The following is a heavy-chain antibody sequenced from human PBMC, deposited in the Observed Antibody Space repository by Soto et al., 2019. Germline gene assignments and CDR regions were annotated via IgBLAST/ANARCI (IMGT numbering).Heavy chain of an antibody. V-gene: IGHV3-33*01. CDR2: IWYDGSNK. CDR1: GFTFSSYG. J-gene: IGHJ6*03. D-gene: IGHD3-16*01. Sequence: GGSLRLSSAASGFTFSSYGMHWVRQAPGKGLEWVAVIWYDGSNKYYADSVKGRFTISRDNSKNTLYLQMNSLRAEDTAVYYCARGDAYYYYMDVWGKGATVTVS. CDR3: ARGDAYYYYMDV.